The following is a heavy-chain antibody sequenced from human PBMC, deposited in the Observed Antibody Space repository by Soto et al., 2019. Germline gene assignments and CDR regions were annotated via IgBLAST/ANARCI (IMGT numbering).Heavy chain of an antibody. D-gene: IGHD3-10*01. J-gene: IGHJ4*02. Sequence: ESGGGMVQPGRSLRLSCVASGFTFSNYGMHWVRQAPGKGPEWVAVIWYDGSNKDYADSVKGRFTISRDNSRNTLYLQMNSLRAEDTAVYYCASALETGDYWGQGTLVTVSS. V-gene: IGHV3-33*01. CDR3: ASALETGDY. CDR1: GFTFSNYG. CDR2: IWYDGSNK.